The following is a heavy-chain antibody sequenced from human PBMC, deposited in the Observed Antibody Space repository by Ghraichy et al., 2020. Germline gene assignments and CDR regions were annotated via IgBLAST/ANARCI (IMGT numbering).Heavy chain of an antibody. J-gene: IGHJ4*02. Sequence: SETLSLTCTVSGGSISSSSYYWGWIRQPPGKGLEWIGSIYYSESTYYNLSLKSRVTISVDTSKNQFSLKLSSVTAADTAVYYCARGFGEVATIEYYFDYWGQGTLVTVSS. CDR3: ARGFGEVATIEYYFDY. CDR2: IYYSEST. D-gene: IGHD5-24*01. CDR1: GGSISSSSYY. V-gene: IGHV4-39*01.